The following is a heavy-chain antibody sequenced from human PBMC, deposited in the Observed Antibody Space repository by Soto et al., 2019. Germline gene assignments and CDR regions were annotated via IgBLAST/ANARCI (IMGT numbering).Heavy chain of an antibody. V-gene: IGHV4-30-2*01. CDR2: IYHGGST. CDR1: GGSISSGGYS. J-gene: IGHJ4*02. D-gene: IGHD5-12*01. CDR3: AAGGGLPRYY. Sequence: TLSLACAVSGGSISSGGYSWSCIRQPPGKGGEWKGYIYHGGSTYYNQSLKSRVTISVDRSKNQFSLKLSSVTAADTAVYYCAAGGGLPRYYWGQGTLVTVSS.